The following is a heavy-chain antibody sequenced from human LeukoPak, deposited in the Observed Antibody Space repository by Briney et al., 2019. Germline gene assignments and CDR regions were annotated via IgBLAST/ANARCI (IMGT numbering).Heavy chain of an antibody. Sequence: GGSLRLSCGASGFTFSSYGMHWVRQAPGKGLEWVAFIRFDGTNRYYADSVKGRFTISRDNSKNTLFLQMNSLRVEDTAVYYCAKDLYGLLWFGELLTSDYWGQGTLVTVSS. CDR2: IRFDGTNR. D-gene: IGHD3-10*01. V-gene: IGHV3-30*02. J-gene: IGHJ4*02. CDR3: AKDLYGLLWFGELLTSDY. CDR1: GFTFSSYG.